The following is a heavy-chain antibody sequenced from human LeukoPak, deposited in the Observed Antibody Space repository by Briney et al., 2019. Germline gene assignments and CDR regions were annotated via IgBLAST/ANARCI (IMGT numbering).Heavy chain of an antibody. J-gene: IGHJ6*02. Sequence: GGSLRLSCAASGFTFSSYSMNWVRQAPGKGLEWVSYISSSSSTIYYADSVKGRFTISRDNAKSSLYLQMNSLRAEDTAVYYCARDKSYGMDVWGQGTTVTVSS. CDR2: ISSSSSTI. V-gene: IGHV3-48*01. CDR3: ARDKSYGMDV. CDR1: GFTFSSYS.